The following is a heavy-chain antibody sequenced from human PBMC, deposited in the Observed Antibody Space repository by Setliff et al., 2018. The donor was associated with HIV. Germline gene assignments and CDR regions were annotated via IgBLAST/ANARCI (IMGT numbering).Heavy chain of an antibody. V-gene: IGHV7-4-1*02. CDR3: ARVPVVTDYWYFDL. D-gene: IGHD2-21*02. Sequence: ASVKVSCKASGYTFTSYAMNWVRQAPGQGLEWMGWINTNTGNSTYAQGFTGRFVFSLDTSVSTAYLQISSLKAEDTAVYYCARVPVVTDYWYFDLWGRGTLVTVSS. CDR1: GYTFTSYA. J-gene: IGHJ2*01. CDR2: INTNTGNS.